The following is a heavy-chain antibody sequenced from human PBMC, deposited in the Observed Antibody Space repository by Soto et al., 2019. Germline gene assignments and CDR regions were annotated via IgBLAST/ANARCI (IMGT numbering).Heavy chain of an antibody. CDR3: ARGNFYGDYVGFDF. CDR1: GGSVSSGSYY. D-gene: IGHD4-17*01. V-gene: IGHV4-61*01. J-gene: IGHJ4*02. Sequence: QVQLQESGPGLVKPSETLSLTCSVSGGSVSSGSYYWSWIRQPPGKGLEWIGYIYYSGSTNYNPSLKSRVNISLDTSKNQFSLKLSSVTAADTAVYYCARGNFYGDYVGFDFWGQGTLVTVSS. CDR2: IYYSGST.